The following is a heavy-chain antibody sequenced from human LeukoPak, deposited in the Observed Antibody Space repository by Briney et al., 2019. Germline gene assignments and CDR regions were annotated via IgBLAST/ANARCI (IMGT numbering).Heavy chain of an antibody. CDR1: GGSISSYY. Sequence: SETLSLTCTVSGGSISSYYWSWIRQPPGKGLEWIGYIYYSGSTNYNPSLKGRVTISVDTSKNQFSLKLSSVTAADTAVYYCARVRGAAFDIWGQGTMVTVSS. J-gene: IGHJ3*02. CDR3: ARVRGAAFDI. D-gene: IGHD3-10*01. V-gene: IGHV4-59*01. CDR2: IYYSGST.